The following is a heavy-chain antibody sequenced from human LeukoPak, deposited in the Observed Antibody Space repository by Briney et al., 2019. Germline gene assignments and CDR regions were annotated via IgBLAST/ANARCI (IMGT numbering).Heavy chain of an antibody. CDR3: ASGSYSDFDY. CDR2: ISSSSSTS. J-gene: IGHJ4*02. CDR1: GFTFSSYS. Sequence: GGSLRLSCAASGFTFSSYSMNWVRQAPGKGLEWCSYISSSSSTSYYADSVKGRFTISRDNAKNSLYLQVNSLRAEDTAVYYCASGSYSDFDYWGQGTLVTVSS. V-gene: IGHV3-48*01. D-gene: IGHD1-26*01.